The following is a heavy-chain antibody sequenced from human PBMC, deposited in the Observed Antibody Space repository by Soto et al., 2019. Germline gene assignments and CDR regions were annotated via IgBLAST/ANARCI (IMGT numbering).Heavy chain of an antibody. CDR2: INSDGSST. V-gene: IGHV3-74*01. Sequence: EVQLVESGGGLVQPGGSLRLSCAASGFTFSSYWMHWVRQAPGKGLVWVSRINSDGSSTSYADSVKGRFTISRDNAKNTLYLQMNSLRAEDTAVYYCARGGYYDYGGEYYYGMDVWGQGTTVTVSS. CDR3: ARGGYYDYGGEYYYGMDV. CDR1: GFTFSSYW. D-gene: IGHD3-16*01. J-gene: IGHJ6*02.